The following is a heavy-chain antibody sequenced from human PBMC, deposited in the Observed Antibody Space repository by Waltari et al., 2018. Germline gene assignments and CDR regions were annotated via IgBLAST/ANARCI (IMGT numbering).Heavy chain of an antibody. V-gene: IGHV3-9*01. D-gene: IGHD3-10*01. CDR3: VKDMASGSYEAPDAFDI. CDR2: ISWNMGRI. CDR1: GFIFDDYA. J-gene: IGHJ3*02. Sequence: EVQLVESGGGLAQPGRSLRLSCAASGFIFDDYAMHWVRQTPRKGLEWVAIISWNMGRIGYVDSVRGRFIVSRDNAKNPLYLQMNSLRAEDTALYYCVKDMASGSYEAPDAFDIWGQGTMVTVSS.